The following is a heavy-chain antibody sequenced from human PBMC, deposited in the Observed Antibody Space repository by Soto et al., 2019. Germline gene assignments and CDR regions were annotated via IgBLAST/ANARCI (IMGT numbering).Heavy chain of an antibody. CDR2: FRTGGDDGTT. Sequence: GGSLRLSCAAPGFRFSSYSMSWVRQAPGKGLEWVSGFRTGGDDGTTYYADSVKGRFTISRDNSKNTLFLQMNSLRAEDTAIYYCAKKVNSGPGSQYFDYWGQGTLVTVSS. J-gene: IGHJ4*02. V-gene: IGHV3-23*01. CDR1: GFRFSSYS. D-gene: IGHD3-10*01. CDR3: AKKVNSGPGSQYFDY.